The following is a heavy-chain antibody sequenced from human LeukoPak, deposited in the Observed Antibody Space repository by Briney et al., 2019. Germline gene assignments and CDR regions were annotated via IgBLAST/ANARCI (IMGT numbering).Heavy chain of an antibody. CDR2: IYYSGST. CDR3: ARVRCSSTSCYMDY. D-gene: IGHD2-2*02. CDR1: GGSISNYY. Sequence: SETLSLTCTVSGGSISNYYWSWIRQPPGKGLEWIGYIYYSGSTNYNPSLKSRVTISVDTSKNQFSLKLSSVTAADTAVYYCARVRCSSTSCYMDYWGQGTLVTVSS. V-gene: IGHV4-59*01. J-gene: IGHJ4*02.